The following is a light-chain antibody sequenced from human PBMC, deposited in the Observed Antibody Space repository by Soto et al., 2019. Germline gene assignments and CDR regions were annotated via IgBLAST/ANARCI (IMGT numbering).Light chain of an antibody. CDR1: SSDVGGYNY. V-gene: IGLV2-8*01. CDR2: EVS. J-gene: IGLJ2*01. CDR3: SSYAGSNNFEV. Sequence: QSALTQPPSASGSPGQSVTISCTGTSSDVGGYNYVSSYQQHPGKAPKLMIYEVSKRPSGVPDRFSGSKSGNTASLTVSGLQAEDEADYYRSSYAGSNNFEVFGGGTKVTVL.